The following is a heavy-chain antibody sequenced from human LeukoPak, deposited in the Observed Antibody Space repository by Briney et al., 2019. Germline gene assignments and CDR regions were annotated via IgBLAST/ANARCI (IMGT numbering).Heavy chain of an antibody. V-gene: IGHV3-48*02. D-gene: IGHD6-13*01. CDR2: ISSSSSTI. J-gene: IGHJ6*03. CDR1: GFTFRIYS. Sequence: PGGSLRLSCAASGFTFRIYSMNWGRQAPGKGLEWVSYISSSSSTIYYADSVKGRFTISRDNAKNSLYLQMNSLRDEDTAVYYCARLELVPYYYYYMDVWGKGTTVTVSS. CDR3: ARLELVPYYYYYMDV.